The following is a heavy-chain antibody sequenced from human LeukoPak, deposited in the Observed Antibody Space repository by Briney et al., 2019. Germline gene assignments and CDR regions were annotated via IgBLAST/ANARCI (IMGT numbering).Heavy chain of an antibody. CDR2: ISSSSSYI. Sequence: GGSLRLSCAASGFTFSSYSMTWVRQAPGRGLEWFSSISSSSSYIYYADSVKGRFTISRDNAKNSLYLQMNSLRAEDTAVYYCARGPYSSSPYWGQGTLVTVSS. V-gene: IGHV3-21*01. CDR3: ARGPYSSSPY. D-gene: IGHD6-13*01. J-gene: IGHJ4*02. CDR1: GFTFSSYS.